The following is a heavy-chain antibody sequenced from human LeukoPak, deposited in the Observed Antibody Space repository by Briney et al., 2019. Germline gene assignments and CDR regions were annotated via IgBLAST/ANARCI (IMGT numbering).Heavy chain of an antibody. V-gene: IGHV3-21*01. Sequence: GGSLRLSCAASGFTFSSYSMNWVRQAPGKGLEWVSSISSSSSYIYYADSVKGRFTISRDNAKNSLYLQMNSLRAEDTAVYYCARETGYSCAPDYWGHGALVTVT. D-gene: IGHD5-12*01. J-gene: IGHJ4*01. CDR1: GFTFSSYS. CDR2: ISSSSSYI. CDR3: ARETGYSCAPDY.